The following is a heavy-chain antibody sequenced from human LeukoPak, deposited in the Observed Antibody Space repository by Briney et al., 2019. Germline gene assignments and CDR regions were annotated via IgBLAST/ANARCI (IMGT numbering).Heavy chain of an antibody. CDR2: IKQDGSEK. V-gene: IGHV3-7*01. Sequence: GGSLRLSCAASGFTFSSYGMHWVRQAPGKGLEWVATIKQDGSEKYYVDSVKGRFTISRDNVKTSLYLQMNSLRAEDTAVYYCARERRTAVWGQGTLVTVSS. CDR1: GFTFSSYG. J-gene: IGHJ4*02. D-gene: IGHD2-21*02. CDR3: ARERRTAV.